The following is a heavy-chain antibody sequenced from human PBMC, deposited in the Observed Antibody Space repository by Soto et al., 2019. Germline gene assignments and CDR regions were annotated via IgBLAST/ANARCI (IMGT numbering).Heavy chain of an antibody. J-gene: IGHJ6*02. V-gene: IGHV4-4*02. CDR2: IYHSGST. D-gene: IGHD1-26*01. CDR3: ARVSGSYYYGIDV. Sequence: ASETLSLTCAVSGGSISSSNWWSWVRQPPGKGLEWIGEIYHSGSTNYNPSLKSRVTISVDKSKNQFSLKLSSVTAADTAVYYCARVSGSYYYGIDVWGQGTKVTVSS. CDR1: GGSISSSNW.